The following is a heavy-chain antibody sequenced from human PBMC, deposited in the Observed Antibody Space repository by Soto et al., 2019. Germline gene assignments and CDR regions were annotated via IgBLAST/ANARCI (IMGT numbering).Heavy chain of an antibody. V-gene: IGHV3-30*18. CDR1: GFTFSSYG. CDR3: AKSGPSSWYSLYYYYGMDV. Sequence: QVQLVESGGGVVQPGRSLRLSCAASGFTFSSYGMHWVRQAPGKGLEWVAVISYDGSNKYYADSVKGRFTISRDNSKNTLYLQMNSLRAEDTAVYYCAKSGPSSWYSLYYYYGMDVWGQGTTVTVSS. D-gene: IGHD6-13*01. CDR2: ISYDGSNK. J-gene: IGHJ6*02.